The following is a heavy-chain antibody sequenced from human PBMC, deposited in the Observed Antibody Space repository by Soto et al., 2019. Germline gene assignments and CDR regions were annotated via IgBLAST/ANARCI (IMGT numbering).Heavy chain of an antibody. Sequence: ASVKVSCKASGYSFATQSFSWVRQAPGQGLEWMGWISAYNGNTDYAQKFQGRVTMTTDTSTTTAYMELRGLTSDDTAVYYCATAGARTSSSYYYDYGMDVWGQGTTVTVSS. CDR2: ISAYNGNT. D-gene: IGHD6-6*01. CDR3: ATAGARTSSSYYYDYGMDV. J-gene: IGHJ6*02. CDR1: GYSFATQS. V-gene: IGHV1-18*01.